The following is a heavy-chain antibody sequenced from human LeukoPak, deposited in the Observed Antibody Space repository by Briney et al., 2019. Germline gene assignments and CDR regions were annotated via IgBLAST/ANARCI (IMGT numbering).Heavy chain of an antibody. CDR3: ARESQLGTPDY. CDR2: VSGGGGTT. D-gene: IGHD4-23*01. V-gene: IGHV3-23*01. CDR1: GFTFSSYA. J-gene: IGHJ4*02. Sequence: GGSLRLSCAASGFTFSSYAMSWVRQAPGKGLEWVSTVSGGGGTTYYADSVKGRFTISRDNAKNSLYLQMNSLRAEDTAVYYCARESQLGTPDYWGQGTLVTVSS.